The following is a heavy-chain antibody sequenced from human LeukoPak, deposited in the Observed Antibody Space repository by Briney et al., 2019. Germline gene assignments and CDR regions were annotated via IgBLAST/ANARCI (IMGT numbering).Heavy chain of an antibody. CDR2: ISSSGSTI. D-gene: IGHD3-22*01. CDR1: GFTFSDYY. CDR3: ARAMTYYYDSSGFGWFDP. Sequence: PGGSLRLSCAASGFTFSDYYMSWIRQAPGKGLEWVSYISSSGSTIYYAESVKGRFTISRDNAKNSLYLQMNSLRAEDTAVYYCARAMTYYYDSSGFGWFDPWGQGTLVTVSS. V-gene: IGHV3-11*01. J-gene: IGHJ5*02.